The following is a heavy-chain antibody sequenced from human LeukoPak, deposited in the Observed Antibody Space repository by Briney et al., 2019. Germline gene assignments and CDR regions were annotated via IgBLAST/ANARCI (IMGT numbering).Heavy chain of an antibody. CDR2: INHSGSA. CDR1: GGAFSGYY. J-gene: IGHJ6*02. D-gene: IGHD3-22*01. CDR3: ARGRVSSGYYYYYYGMDV. Sequence: SETLSLSCAVYGGAFSGYYWSWIRQPPGKGLEWIGEINHSGSANYNPSLKSRVTISVDTSKTQFSLGLSSVTAADTAVYYCARGRVSSGYYYYYYGMDVWGQGTTVSVSS. V-gene: IGHV4-34*01.